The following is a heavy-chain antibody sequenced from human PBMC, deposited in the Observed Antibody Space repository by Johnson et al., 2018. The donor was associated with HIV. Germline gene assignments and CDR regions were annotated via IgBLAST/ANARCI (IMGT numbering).Heavy chain of an antibody. CDR1: GFTFEDYG. J-gene: IGHJ3*02. Sequence: VQLVESGGGAVRPGGSLRLSCVVSGFTFEDYGMSWVRQAPGKGLEWVSAINWNGGSTGYADSVKGRFTISRDNAKNSLYLQMNNLRAEDTALYYCARRWELHSNAFDIWGQGTMVTVSS. D-gene: IGHD1-26*01. CDR3: ARRWELHSNAFDI. CDR2: INWNGGST. V-gene: IGHV3-20*04.